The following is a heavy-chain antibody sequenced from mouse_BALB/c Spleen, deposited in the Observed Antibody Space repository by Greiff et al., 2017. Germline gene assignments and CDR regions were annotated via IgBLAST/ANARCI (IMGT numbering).Heavy chain of an antibody. CDR1: GFTFTDYY. J-gene: IGHJ2*01. V-gene: IGHV7-3*02. CDR2: IRNKANGYTT. D-gene: IGHD1-1*01. Sequence: EVQLVESGGGLVQPGGSLRLSCATSGFTFTDYYMSWVRQPPGKALEWLGFIRNKANGYTTEYSASVKGRFTISRDNSQSILYLQMNTLRAEDSATYYCAKDYYGSRGYYMDYWGQGTTLTVSS. CDR3: AKDYYGSRGYYMDY.